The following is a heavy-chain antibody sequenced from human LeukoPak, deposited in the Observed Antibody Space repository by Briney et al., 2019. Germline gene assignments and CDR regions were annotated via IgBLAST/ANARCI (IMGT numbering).Heavy chain of an antibody. CDR3: ARGRGVVRGILYYYMDV. V-gene: IGHV1-8*01. Sequence: GASVKVSCKASGYTFTSYDINWVRQATGQGLEWMGWMNPNSGNTGYAQKFQGRVTMTRNTSISTAYMELSSLRSEDTAVYYCARGRGVVRGILYYYMDVWGKGTTVTISS. CDR2: MNPNSGNT. J-gene: IGHJ6*03. D-gene: IGHD3-10*01. CDR1: GYTFTSYD.